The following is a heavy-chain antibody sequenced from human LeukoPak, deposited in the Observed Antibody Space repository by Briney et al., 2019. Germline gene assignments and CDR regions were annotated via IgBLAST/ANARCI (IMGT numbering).Heavy chain of an antibody. Sequence: GGSLRLSCAASGFTVSSNYMSWVRQAPGKGLEWVSIIYSDGRTYYADSVKGRFTISRDNSKNTLYLQMNSLRAEDTAVYYCAKDAAAMGYYYYMDVWGKGTTVTVSS. CDR2: IYSDGRT. J-gene: IGHJ6*03. CDR1: GFTVSSNY. V-gene: IGHV3-53*01. D-gene: IGHD2-2*01. CDR3: AKDAAAMGYYYYMDV.